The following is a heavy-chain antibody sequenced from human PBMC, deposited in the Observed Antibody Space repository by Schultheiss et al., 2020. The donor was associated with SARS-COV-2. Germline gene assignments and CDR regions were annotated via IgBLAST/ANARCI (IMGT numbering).Heavy chain of an antibody. CDR1: GYTFTSYD. Sequence: ASVKVSCKASGYTFTSYDINWVRQATGQGLEWMGWMNPNSGNTGYPQTFQGRVTMTSDTSLGTVYLELRSLRSDDTAIYYCVRENWYFVLWGRGTLVTVSS. J-gene: IGHJ2*01. CDR3: VRENWYFVL. CDR2: MNPNSGNT. V-gene: IGHV1-8*01.